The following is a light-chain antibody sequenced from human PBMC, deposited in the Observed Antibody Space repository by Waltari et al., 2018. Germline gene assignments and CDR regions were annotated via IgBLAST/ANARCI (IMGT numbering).Light chain of an antibody. CDR3: HQRSNWPLT. J-gene: IGKJ4*01. Sequence: EIVLTQSPATLSLSPGERATLSCRASQSVSNSLAWYQQKPGKAPSLLIYDASVRATGIPVRFSGSGSGTDFTLTISSLEPEDFAVYYCHQRSNWPLTFGGGTKVEIK. CDR1: QSVSNS. CDR2: DAS. V-gene: IGKV3-11*01.